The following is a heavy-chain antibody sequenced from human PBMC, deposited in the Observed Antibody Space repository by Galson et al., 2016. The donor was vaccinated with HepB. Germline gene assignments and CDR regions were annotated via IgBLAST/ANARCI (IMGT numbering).Heavy chain of an antibody. CDR1: EFTFSSYV. D-gene: IGHD3-3*01. CDR2: ISGNGGST. V-gene: IGHV3-23*01. CDR3: AKEGTIFGAVPYGMDV. Sequence: SLRLSCAASEFTFSSYVMSWVRQAPGKGLEWVSTISGNGGSTSYADSVKGRFTISRDNSKNTLYLQMNSLRAEDTAVYYCAKEGTIFGAVPYGMDVWGQGTTVTVSS. J-gene: IGHJ6*02.